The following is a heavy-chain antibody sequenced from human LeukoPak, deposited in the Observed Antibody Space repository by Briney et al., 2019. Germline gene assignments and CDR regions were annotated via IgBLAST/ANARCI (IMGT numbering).Heavy chain of an antibody. CDR2: IRYDGSNK. Sequence: GGSLRLSCAASGFTFRNYGMHWVRQAPGKGLEWVAFIRYDGSNKYYADSVKGRFTISRDNSKNTLYLQMNSLRAEDTAVYYCAKGGEDTVTTPDYYFDYWGQGTLVTVSS. D-gene: IGHD4-11*01. J-gene: IGHJ4*02. V-gene: IGHV3-30*02. CDR3: AKGGEDTVTTPDYYFDY. CDR1: GFTFRNYG.